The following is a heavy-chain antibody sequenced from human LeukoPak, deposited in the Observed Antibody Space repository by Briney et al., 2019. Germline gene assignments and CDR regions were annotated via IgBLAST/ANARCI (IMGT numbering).Heavy chain of an antibody. V-gene: IGHV3-48*03. Sequence: GGSLRLSCAASGFTFSSYEMNWVRQAPGKGLEWVSYISSSGTTIYYADSVKGRFTISRDNAKNSLYLQMNSLRVEDTAIYYCARAGGTSWADYWGQGTLVTVSS. J-gene: IGHJ4*02. CDR1: GFTFSSYE. D-gene: IGHD6-13*01. CDR2: ISSSGTTI. CDR3: ARAGGTSWADY.